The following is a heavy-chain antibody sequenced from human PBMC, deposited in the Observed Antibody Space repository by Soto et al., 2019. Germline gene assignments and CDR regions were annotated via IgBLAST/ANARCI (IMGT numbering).Heavy chain of an antibody. Sequence: GESLKISCKGSGYSFTSYWISWVRQMPGKGLGGMGRIDPSGAYTNYSPSFQGHVTISADKSISTAYLQWSSLKASDTAMYYCARHVQSQYTAIVPFDPWGQGTLVTVSS. J-gene: IGHJ5*02. CDR2: IDPSGAYT. CDR3: ARHVQSQYTAIVPFDP. V-gene: IGHV5-10-1*01. CDR1: GYSFTSYW. D-gene: IGHD5-18*01.